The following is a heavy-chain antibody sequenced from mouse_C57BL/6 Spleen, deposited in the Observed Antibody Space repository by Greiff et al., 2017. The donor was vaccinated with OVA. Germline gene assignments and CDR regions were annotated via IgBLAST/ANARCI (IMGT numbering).Heavy chain of an antibody. CDR2: IRNKANGYTT. V-gene: IGHV7-3*01. CDR3: ASPSNWDRYYAMDY. D-gene: IGHD4-1*02. CDR1: GFTFTDYY. J-gene: IGHJ4*01. Sequence: EVQLVESGGGLVQPGGSLSLSCAASGFTFTDYYMSWVRQPPGKALEWLGFIRNKANGYTTEYSASVKGRFTISRDNSQSILYLQMNALRAEDSATYYCASPSNWDRYYAMDYWGQGTSVTVSS.